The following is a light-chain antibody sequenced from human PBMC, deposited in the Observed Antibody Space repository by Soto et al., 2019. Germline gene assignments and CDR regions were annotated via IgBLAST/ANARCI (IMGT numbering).Light chain of an antibody. CDR3: AVWDDSLTGWV. V-gene: IGLV1-44*01. CDR2: SNN. J-gene: IGLJ3*02. Sequence: QSVLTQPPSASGTPGQWVTISCSGSNSNIGSNAVNWYQQLPGTAPKLLIYSNNQRPSGVPDRFSGSKSGTSASLAISGLQSEDEADYYCAVWDDSLTGWVFGGGTKLTVL. CDR1: NSNIGSNA.